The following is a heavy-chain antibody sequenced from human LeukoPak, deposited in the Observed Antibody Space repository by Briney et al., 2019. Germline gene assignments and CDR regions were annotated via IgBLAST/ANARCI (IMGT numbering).Heavy chain of an antibody. J-gene: IGHJ4*02. CDR3: ARTLGWASSRYPFDG. D-gene: IGHD3-16*02. CDR1: GGSISSSNYY. V-gene: IGHV4-39*01. CDR2: MYYSGNT. Sequence: SETLSLTCTVSGGSISSSNYYWGWIRQPPGKGLEWIGSMYYSGNTDYNPSLKSRVTISVDTSKNQFSLKVNSVTAADTTVYYCARTLGWASSRYPFDGWGQGTLVTVSS.